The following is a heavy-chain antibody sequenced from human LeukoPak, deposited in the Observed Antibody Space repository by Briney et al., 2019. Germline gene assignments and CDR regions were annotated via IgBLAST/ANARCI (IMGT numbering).Heavy chain of an antibody. V-gene: IGHV3-11*05. J-gene: IGHJ3*01. CDR2: MRRGSDVK. Sequence: PGGSLRLSCAGSGFTFSDYYMARIRQAPGKGLQRISYMRRGSDVKTYADSVKGRFTISRDNDKNSLYLQMNSLTAEDTAIYYCAREVGGSRAFDVWGQGTMVTVSS. D-gene: IGHD6-13*01. CDR3: AREVGGSRAFDV. CDR1: GFTFSDYY.